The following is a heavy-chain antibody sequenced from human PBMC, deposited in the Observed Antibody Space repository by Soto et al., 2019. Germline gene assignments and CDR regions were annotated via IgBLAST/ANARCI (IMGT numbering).Heavy chain of an antibody. Sequence: TLSLTCAISGDSVSSNSAAWNWIRQSPSRGLEWLGRTYYRSKWYNDYAVSVKSRITISPDTSKNQFSLQLNSVTPEDTAVYYCARDPTTITIFGVVLSPYFDYWGQGTLVTVSS. CDR3: ARDPTTITIFGVVLSPYFDY. V-gene: IGHV6-1*01. CDR2: TYYRSKWYN. D-gene: IGHD3-3*01. CDR1: GDSVSSNSAA. J-gene: IGHJ4*02.